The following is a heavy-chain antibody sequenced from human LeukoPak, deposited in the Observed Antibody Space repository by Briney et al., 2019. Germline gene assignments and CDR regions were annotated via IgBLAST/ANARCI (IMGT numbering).Heavy chain of an antibody. D-gene: IGHD2-2*01. J-gene: IGHJ4*02. CDR2: IYYSGST. CDR1: GGSISSSSYY. Sequence: SETLSLTCTVSGGSISSSSYYWGWIRQPPGKGLEWIGSIYYSGSTYYNPSLKSRVTISVDTSKNQFSLKLSSVTAADTAVYYCARRDAGYCSSTSCPGAFDYWGQGTLVTVSS. V-gene: IGHV4-39*01. CDR3: ARRDAGYCSSTSCPGAFDY.